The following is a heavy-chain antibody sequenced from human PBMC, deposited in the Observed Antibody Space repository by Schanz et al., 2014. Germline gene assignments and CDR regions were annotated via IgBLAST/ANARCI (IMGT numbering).Heavy chain of an antibody. D-gene: IGHD6-13*01. V-gene: IGHV1-69*04. Sequence: QVQLVQSGAEVKKPGASVKVSCKASGITFSTYVVVCVRQAPGQGLEWMGKIIPVLNIATYAQRFQGRVTITRDTLASTAYMEVSSLRSEDTAVYYCARSGSSNWYFFDYWGQGTLVTVSS. CDR2: IIPVLNIA. J-gene: IGHJ4*02. CDR3: ARSGSSNWYFFDY. CDR1: GITFSTYV.